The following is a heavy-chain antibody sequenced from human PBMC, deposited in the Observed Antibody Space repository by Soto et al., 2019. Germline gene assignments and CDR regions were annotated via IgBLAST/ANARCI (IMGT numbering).Heavy chain of an antibody. V-gene: IGHV1-18*01. CDR2: ISAHNGNT. J-gene: IGHJ4*02. D-gene: IGHD1-1*01. CDR3: ARGRYGDY. Sequence: QVHLVQSGAEVKKPGASVKVSCKASGYTFTSYGITWVRQAPGQGLEWMGWISAHNGNTDYAQKLQGRVIVTPDTPTRTASMELRSLISDDTAVYYCARGRYGDYWGQGALVTVSS. CDR1: GYTFTSYG.